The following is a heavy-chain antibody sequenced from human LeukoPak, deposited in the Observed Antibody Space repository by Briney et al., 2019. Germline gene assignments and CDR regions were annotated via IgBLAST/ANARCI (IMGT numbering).Heavy chain of an antibody. V-gene: IGHV3-53*01. J-gene: IGHJ4*02. CDR2: IYSGGST. CDR3: ARRAGAYSHPYDY. Sequence: GGSLRLSCAASGLTFSRNYMSWVRQAPGKGLESVSVIYSGGSTYYADSVRGRFTISRDNSKNTLYLQMNSLRAEDTAVYYCARRAGAYSHPYDYWGQGTLVTVSS. D-gene: IGHD4/OR15-4a*01. CDR1: GLTFSRNY.